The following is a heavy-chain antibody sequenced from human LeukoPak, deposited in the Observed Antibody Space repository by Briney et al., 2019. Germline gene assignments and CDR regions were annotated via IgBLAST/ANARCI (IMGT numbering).Heavy chain of an antibody. Sequence: KSGGSLRLSCAASGFTFSDYYMSWIRQAPGKGLEWVSYISSSGSTIYYADSVKGRFTISRDNAKNTLYLQMNSLRAEDTAVYYCASPGSKGNVDTAYNWGQGTLVTVSS. D-gene: IGHD5-18*01. CDR1: GFTFSDYY. CDR3: ASPGSKGNVDTAYN. CDR2: ISSSGSTI. V-gene: IGHV3-11*04. J-gene: IGHJ4*02.